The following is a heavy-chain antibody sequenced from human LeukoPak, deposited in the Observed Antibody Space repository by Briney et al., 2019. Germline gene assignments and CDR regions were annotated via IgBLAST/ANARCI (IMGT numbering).Heavy chain of an antibody. CDR1: GFTFSSNS. D-gene: IGHD5-18*01. V-gene: IGHV3-48*01. J-gene: IGHJ4*02. CDR2: ISSSSSTI. CDR3: AKGGGYTYGYHLDY. Sequence: GGSLRLSCAASGFTFSSNSMNWVRQAPGKGLEWVSYISSSSSTIYYADSVKGRFTISRDNAKNSLYLQMNSLRAEDTAVYYCAKGGGYTYGYHLDYWGQGTLVTVSS.